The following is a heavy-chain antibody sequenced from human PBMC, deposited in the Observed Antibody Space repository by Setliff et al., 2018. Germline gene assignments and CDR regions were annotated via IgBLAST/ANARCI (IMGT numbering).Heavy chain of an antibody. CDR2: INHSGST. J-gene: IGHJ4*02. CDR1: GGSFSNYY. Sequence: PSETLSLTCTVYGGSFSNYYWSWIRQPPGKGLEWIGEINHSGSTNYNPSLTSRVTISVDTSKNQFSLELRSVTAADTAVYYCVRDIYFYGGYATGLGAFDIWGQGTLVTVSS. V-gene: IGHV4-34*01. CDR3: VRDIYFYGGYATGLGAFDI. D-gene: IGHD5-12*01.